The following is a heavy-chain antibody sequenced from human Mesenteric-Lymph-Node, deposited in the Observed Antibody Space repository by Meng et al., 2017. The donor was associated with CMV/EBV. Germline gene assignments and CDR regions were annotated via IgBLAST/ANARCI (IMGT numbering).Heavy chain of an antibody. D-gene: IGHD2-15*01. CDR2: INHSGKT. CDR1: GGSFSYYY. J-gene: IGHJ5*02. Sequence: SETLSLTCAVYGGSFSYYYWTWIRQTPGRGLEWIGEINHSGKTNYNPSVKSRVTISLDTSKNQFSLRLTSVTAADTAVYYCVRRGWWLGWFDPWGQGTLVTVSS. V-gene: IGHV4-34*01. CDR3: VRRGWWLGWFDP.